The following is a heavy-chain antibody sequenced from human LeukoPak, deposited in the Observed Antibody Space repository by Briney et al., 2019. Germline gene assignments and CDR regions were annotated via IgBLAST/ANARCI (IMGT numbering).Heavy chain of an antibody. Sequence: ASVKVSCKVSGYTLTELSMHWLRQAPGKGLEWLGGFDPEDGETIYAQKFQGRVTMSEDTSTDTAYMELSSLRSEDTAVYYCATAYLGFGELFSNSFDYWGQGTLVTVSS. D-gene: IGHD3-10*01. CDR2: FDPEDGET. CDR1: GYTLTELS. J-gene: IGHJ4*02. V-gene: IGHV1-24*01. CDR3: ATAYLGFGELFSNSFDY.